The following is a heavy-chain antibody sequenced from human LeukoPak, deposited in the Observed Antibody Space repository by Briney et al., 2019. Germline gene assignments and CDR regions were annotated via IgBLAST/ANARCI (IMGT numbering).Heavy chain of an antibody. CDR2: ISISGTKT. V-gene: IGHV3-23*01. J-gene: IGHJ4*02. CDR3: ANEIRPNDY. CDR1: GNYW. D-gene: IGHD4-17*01. Sequence: PGGSLRLSCAASGNYWIHWVRQAPGKGLEWVSAISISGTKTYYADSVKGRFTISRDNSKNTLYLQMYSLRAEDTAVYYCANEIRPNDYWGQGTLVTVSS.